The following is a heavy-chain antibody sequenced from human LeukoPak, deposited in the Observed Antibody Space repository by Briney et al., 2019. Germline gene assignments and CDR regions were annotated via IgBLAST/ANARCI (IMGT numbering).Heavy chain of an antibody. CDR3: AGWSYGGNSFGAFAI. CDR1: GYTFTSYY. J-gene: IGHJ3*02. V-gene: IGHV1-46*01. Sequence: ASVKGSCKASGYTFTSYYMHWVRQAPGQGRECMGIINPSGGITSYAQKFQGRVTMTRETTTSTVYMELSSMRSEDTAVYYCAGWSYGGNSFGAFAIWGKGTMVTVSS. D-gene: IGHD4-23*01. CDR2: INPSGGIT.